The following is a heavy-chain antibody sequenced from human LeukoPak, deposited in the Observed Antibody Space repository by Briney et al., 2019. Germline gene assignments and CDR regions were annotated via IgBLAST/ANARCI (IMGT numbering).Heavy chain of an antibody. Sequence: SETLSLTCAVSGGSISSSNWWSWVRQPPGKGLEWIGEIYHSGSTNYNPSLKSRVTVSVDKSKNQFSLKLSSVTAADTAVYYCGGDSGSYYGVSGYYYYHGMDVWGQGTPVTVSS. CDR3: GGDSGSYYGVSGYYYYHGMDV. D-gene: IGHD1-26*01. CDR1: GGSISSSNW. J-gene: IGHJ6*02. V-gene: IGHV4-4*02. CDR2: IYHSGST.